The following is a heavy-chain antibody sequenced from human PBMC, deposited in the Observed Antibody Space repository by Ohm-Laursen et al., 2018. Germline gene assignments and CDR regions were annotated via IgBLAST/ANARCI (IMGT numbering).Heavy chain of an antibody. D-gene: IGHD6-13*01. CDR2: ISWNSGSI. Sequence: SLRLSCAASGFTFDDYGMSWVRQAPGKGLEWVSGISWNSGSIGYADSVKGRFTISRDNAKNSLYLQMNSLRAEDTALYYCAKGHSRWGYFDYWGQGTLVTVSS. J-gene: IGHJ4*02. CDR3: AKGHSRWGYFDY. V-gene: IGHV3-9*01. CDR1: GFTFDDYG.